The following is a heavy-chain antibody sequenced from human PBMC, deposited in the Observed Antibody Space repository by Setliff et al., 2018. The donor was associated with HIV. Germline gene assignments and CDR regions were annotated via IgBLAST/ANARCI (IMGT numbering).Heavy chain of an antibody. J-gene: IGHJ4*02. Sequence: QPGGSLRLSCVGSGFSLSGYEMNWVRQAPGKGLEWVSYISTSGTNIYYADSVKGRFTISRDNAKNSLYLQMNSLRAEDTALYYCARVEFSSGRTYDSWGQGTLVTVSS. CDR2: ISTSGTNI. CDR1: GFSLSGYE. CDR3: ARVEFSSGRTYDS. D-gene: IGHD6-19*01. V-gene: IGHV3-48*03.